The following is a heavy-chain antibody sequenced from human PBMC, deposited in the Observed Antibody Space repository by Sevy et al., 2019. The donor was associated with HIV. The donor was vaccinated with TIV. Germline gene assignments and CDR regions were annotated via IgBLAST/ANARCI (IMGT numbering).Heavy chain of an antibody. J-gene: IGHJ1*01. Sequence: SGPTLVNPTQTLTLTCTFSGFSLSTSGVGVGWIRQPPGKALEWLALIYWNDDKRYSPSLKSRVTITKDTSKNQVVLTMTNMDPVDPATYYCARTSNIAVAGMTWQHWGQGTLVTVSS. CDR2: IYWNDDK. D-gene: IGHD6-19*01. CDR1: GFSLSTSGVG. CDR3: ARTSNIAVAGMTWQH. V-gene: IGHV2-5*01.